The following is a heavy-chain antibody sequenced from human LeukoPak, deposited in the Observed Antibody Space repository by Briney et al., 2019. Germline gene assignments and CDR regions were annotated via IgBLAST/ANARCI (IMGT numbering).Heavy chain of an antibody. D-gene: IGHD1-26*01. V-gene: IGHV1-2*06. CDR2: INPNSGGT. J-gene: IGHJ3*02. Sequence: GASVKVSCKASGYTFTGYYMHWVRQAPGQGLEWMGRINPNSGGTNYAQKFQGRVTMTRDTSISTAYMELSRLRSDDTAVDYCARAYYNHFEAFEIWGPGTMFTDSS. CDR1: GYTFTGYY. CDR3: ARAYYNHFEAFEI.